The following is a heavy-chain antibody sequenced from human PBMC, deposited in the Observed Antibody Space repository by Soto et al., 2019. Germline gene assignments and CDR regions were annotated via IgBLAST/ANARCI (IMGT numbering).Heavy chain of an antibody. D-gene: IGHD3-22*01. CDR2: IYYSGST. J-gene: IGHJ5*02. Sequence: SETLSLTCTVSGGSISSGGYYWSWIRQHPGKGLEWIGYIYYSGSTYYNPSLKSRVTISVDTSKNQFSLKLSSVTAADTAVYYCARVFYDSSGLQPKTNWFDPWGQGTLVTVSS. V-gene: IGHV4-31*03. CDR1: GGSISSGGYY. CDR3: ARVFYDSSGLQPKTNWFDP.